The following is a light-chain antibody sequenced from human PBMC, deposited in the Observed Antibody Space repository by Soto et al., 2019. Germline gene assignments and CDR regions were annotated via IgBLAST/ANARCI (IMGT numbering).Light chain of an antibody. CDR3: QQYGSSPRT. CDR1: QSVTSGY. V-gene: IGKV3-20*01. J-gene: IGKJ1*01. Sequence: EIVLTQSPGTLSLSPGERATLSCRASQSVTSGYLAWYQQKPGQSPRLLMYGASSRATGVPDRFSGSGSGTDFTLTISRLEAEDFAVYYCQQYGSSPRTFGQGTKVEIK. CDR2: GAS.